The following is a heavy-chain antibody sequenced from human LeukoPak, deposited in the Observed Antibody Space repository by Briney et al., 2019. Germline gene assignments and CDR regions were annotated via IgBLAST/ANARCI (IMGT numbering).Heavy chain of an antibody. CDR3: ARKRDAVRTYFNNYFYYFYMDV. CDR1: GFTLSKYA. J-gene: IGHJ6*03. CDR2: VWATGNKK. V-gene: IGHV3-33*08. D-gene: IGHD3-10*01. Sequence: GGSLRLSCGPSGFTLSKYAMRGAPDGPHGGGGSVADVWATGNKKDDADSVKRRFTLSRDNTKNPLNLQMNSLRAEYTAVYYCARKRDAVRTYFNNYFYYFYMDVCGKGTTVTVTS.